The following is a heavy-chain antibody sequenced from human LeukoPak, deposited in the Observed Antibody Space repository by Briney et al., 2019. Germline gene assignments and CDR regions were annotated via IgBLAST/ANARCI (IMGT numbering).Heavy chain of an antibody. D-gene: IGHD6-6*01. Sequence: SETLSLTCTVSGGSISSYYWSWIRQPPGKGLEWIGYIYYSGSINYNPSLKSRVTISVDTSKNQFSLKLSSVTAADTAVYYCARVRSFWFDPWGQGTLVTVSS. CDR3: ARVRSFWFDP. J-gene: IGHJ5*02. CDR1: GGSISSYY. V-gene: IGHV4-59*01. CDR2: IYYSGSI.